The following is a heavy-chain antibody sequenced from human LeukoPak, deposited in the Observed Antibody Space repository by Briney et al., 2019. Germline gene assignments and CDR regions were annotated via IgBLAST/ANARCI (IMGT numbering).Heavy chain of an antibody. CDR3: ARERQLWFYYMDV. D-gene: IGHD5-18*01. J-gene: IGHJ6*03. CDR1: GFTFSSYE. V-gene: IGHV3-23*01. CDR2: ISGSGGST. Sequence: PGGSLRLSCAASGFTFSSYEMNWVRQAPGKGLEWVSAISGSGGSTYYADSVKGRFTISRDNSKNTLYLQMNSLRAEDTAVYYCARERQLWFYYMDVWGKGTTVTVSS.